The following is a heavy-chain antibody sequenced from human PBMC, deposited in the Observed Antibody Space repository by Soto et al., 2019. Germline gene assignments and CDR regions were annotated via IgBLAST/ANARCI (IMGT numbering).Heavy chain of an antibody. CDR2: IYYSGST. D-gene: IGHD3-22*01. J-gene: IGHJ3*02. CDR1: GGSISSGGYY. V-gene: IGHV4-31*03. Sequence: SETLSLTCTVSGGSISSGGYYWSWIRQHPGKGLEWIGYIYYSGSTYYNPSLKSRVTISVDTSKNQFSLKLSSVTAADTAVYYCARAQGGDSSGYYVAMAFDIWGQGTMVT. CDR3: ARAQGGDSSGYYVAMAFDI.